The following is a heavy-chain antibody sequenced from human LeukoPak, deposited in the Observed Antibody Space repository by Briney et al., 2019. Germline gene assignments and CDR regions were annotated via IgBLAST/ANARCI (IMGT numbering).Heavy chain of an antibody. Sequence: GGSLRLSCAASGFTFSDYYMSWVRQAPGKGLECVLTITSSGSIKSSADSVKGRFTISRDNANNLLHLQMNSLRAEDTAVYYCAKGGSSSWNSWGQGTLVTVSS. CDR2: ITSSGSIK. CDR3: AKGGSSSWNS. V-gene: IGHV3-11*04. CDR1: GFTFSDYY. J-gene: IGHJ4*02. D-gene: IGHD6-13*01.